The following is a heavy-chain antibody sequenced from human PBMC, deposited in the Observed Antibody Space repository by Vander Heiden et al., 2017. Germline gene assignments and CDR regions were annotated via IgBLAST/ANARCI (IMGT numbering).Heavy chain of an antibody. CDR3: ARGRFHYSNWGGYYYYGMDV. D-gene: IGHD4-4*01. Sequence: QVQLQQWGAGLLKPSETLSLTCAVYAGSCSGYACSWIRHPQGKGLEWIGEINHSGSTNYNPSLKSRVTISVDTSKNQFSLKLSSVTAADTAVYYCARGRFHYSNWGGYYYYGMDVWGQGTTVTVSS. CDR2: INHSGST. J-gene: IGHJ6*02. CDR1: AGSCSGYA. V-gene: IGHV4-34*01.